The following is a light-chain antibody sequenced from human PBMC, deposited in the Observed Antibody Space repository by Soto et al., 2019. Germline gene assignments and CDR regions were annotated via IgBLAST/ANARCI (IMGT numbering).Light chain of an antibody. CDR3: QQYQGYSGT. V-gene: IGKV1-5*01. Sequence: DNQVTPSPSTPSASVGGRVTITFRASQSISSWLAWYQQKPGKAPKLLIYDASSLESGVPSRFSGSGSGTEFTLTISSLQPDDFATYYCQQYQGYSGTFGQGTKVDI. CDR1: QSISSW. J-gene: IGKJ1*01. CDR2: DAS.